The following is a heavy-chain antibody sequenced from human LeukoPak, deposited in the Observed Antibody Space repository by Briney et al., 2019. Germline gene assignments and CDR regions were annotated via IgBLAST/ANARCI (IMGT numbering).Heavy chain of an antibody. CDR2: IYSGGNT. D-gene: IGHD4-17*01. J-gene: IGHJ3*02. CDR3: ARGLVTTGTDAFDI. CDR1: GFTVSNNY. V-gene: IGHV3-66*01. Sequence: PGGSLRLSCAASGFTVSNNYMNWVRQTPGKGLEWVSIIYSGGNTYYADSVKGRFTISRDNSKNTLYLQMNSLRAEDTAVYYCARGLVTTGTDAFDIWGQGTMVTVSP.